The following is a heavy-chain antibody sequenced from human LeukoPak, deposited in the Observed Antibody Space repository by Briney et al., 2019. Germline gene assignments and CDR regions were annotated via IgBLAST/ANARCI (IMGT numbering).Heavy chain of an antibody. V-gene: IGHV3-23*01. J-gene: IGHJ4*02. Sequence: GGSLRLSCAASGFTFDNYAMTWVRQAPGKGLEWVATITSGGGSTYYADSVKGRFTISRDNSKNTLYLHMNSLRAEDTALYYCAKVGSGWFPDYWGQGTLVTVSS. CDR2: ITSGGGST. CDR3: AKVGSGWFPDY. CDR1: GFTFDNYA. D-gene: IGHD6-19*01.